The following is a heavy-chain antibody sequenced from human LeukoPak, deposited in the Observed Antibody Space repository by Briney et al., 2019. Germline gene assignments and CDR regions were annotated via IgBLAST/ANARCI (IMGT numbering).Heavy chain of an antibody. CDR1: GGSFSGYY. J-gene: IGHJ5*02. D-gene: IGHD3-3*01. CDR2: INHSGST. Sequence: SETLSLTCAVYGGSFSGYYWSWIRQPPGKGLEWIGEINHSGSTNYNPSLKSRVTISVDTSKNQFSPKLSSVTAADTAVYYCARDHFGVAHWVRFDPWGQGTLVTVSS. CDR3: ARDHFGVAHWVRFDP. V-gene: IGHV4-34*01.